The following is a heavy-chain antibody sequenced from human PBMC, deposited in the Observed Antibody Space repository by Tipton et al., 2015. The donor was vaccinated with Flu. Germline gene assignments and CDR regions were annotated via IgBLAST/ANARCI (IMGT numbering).Heavy chain of an antibody. CDR3: ARATIYYYYGMDV. J-gene: IGHJ6*02. V-gene: IGHV3-30-3*01. D-gene: IGHD5-24*01. CDR1: GFTFSSYA. Sequence: SLRLSCAASGFTFSSYAMHWVRQAPGKGLEWVAVISYDGSNKYYADSVKGRFTISRDNSKNTLYLQMNSLRAEDTAVYHCARATIYYYYGMDVWDQGP. CDR2: ISYDGSNK.